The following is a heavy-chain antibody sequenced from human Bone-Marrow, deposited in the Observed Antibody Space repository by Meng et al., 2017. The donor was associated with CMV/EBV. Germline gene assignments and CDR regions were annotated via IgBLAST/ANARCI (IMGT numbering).Heavy chain of an antibody. V-gene: IGHV3-21*01. Sequence: GESLKISCAASGFTFSSYSMNWVRQAPGKGLEWVSSISSSSSYIYYADSVKGRFTISRDNAKNSLYLQMNSLRAEDTAVYYCARGGVWSGTLHMDFWGQGTMVTVSS. CDR3: ARGGVWSGTLHMDF. D-gene: IGHD3-3*01. J-gene: IGHJ6*02. CDR1: GFTFSSYS. CDR2: ISSSSSYI.